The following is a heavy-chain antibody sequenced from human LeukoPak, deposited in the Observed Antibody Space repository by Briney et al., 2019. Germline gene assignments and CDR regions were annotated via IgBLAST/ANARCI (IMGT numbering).Heavy chain of an antibody. D-gene: IGHD6-13*01. J-gene: IGHJ4*02. Sequence: SETLSLTCTVSGGSISSYYWSWIRQPPGKGLEWIGYIYYSGSTNYNPSLKSRVTISVDTSKNQFSLKLSSVTAADTAVYYCARDQQGVFDYWGQGTLVTVSS. V-gene: IGHV4-59*01. CDR2: IYYSGST. CDR1: GGSISSYY. CDR3: ARDQQGVFDY.